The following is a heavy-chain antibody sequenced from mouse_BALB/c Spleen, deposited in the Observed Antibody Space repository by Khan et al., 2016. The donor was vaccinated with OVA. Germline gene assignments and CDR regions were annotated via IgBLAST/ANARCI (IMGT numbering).Heavy chain of an antibody. CDR2: INTYTGEP. J-gene: IGHJ1*01. Sequence: QIQLVQSGPELKKPGETVKISCKASGYTFTNYGMNWVKQAPGKGLKWMGWINTYTGEPTYANDFKGRFAFSLETSASTAYLQINNLKTEDTATYFCAGSNYYWYFDVWGAGTPVTVSS. V-gene: IGHV9-3-1*01. D-gene: IGHD1-1*02. CDR3: AGSNYYWYFDV. CDR1: GYTFTNYG.